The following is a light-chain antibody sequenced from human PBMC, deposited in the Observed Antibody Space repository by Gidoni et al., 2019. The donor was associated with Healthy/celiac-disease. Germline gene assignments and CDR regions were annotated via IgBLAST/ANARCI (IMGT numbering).Light chain of an antibody. J-gene: IGKJ2*01. CDR3: QQSYSTPPVT. CDR2: AAS. CDR1: QSISSY. V-gene: IGKV1-39*01. Sequence: IPMPQSPSSLSASVGDRVTITCRASQSISSYLNWYQQKPGKAPKRLIYAASSLQSGGPSRCSGSGSGTDFTLTISSLQPEDFATYYCQQSYSTPPVTFGQGTKLEIK.